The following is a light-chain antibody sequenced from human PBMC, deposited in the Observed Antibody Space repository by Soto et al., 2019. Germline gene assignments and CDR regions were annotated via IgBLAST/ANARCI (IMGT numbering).Light chain of an antibody. J-gene: IGLJ1*01. V-gene: IGLV1-40*01. CDR2: ANT. Sequence: QSVLTQPPSVSGAPGQRVTISCTGSSSNIGAGYDVQWYQQLPGTVPKLLIYANTNRPSGVPDRFSGSKSGTSASLAITGLQAEDEADYYCQSYDSSLSGYVFXTGTKVTVL. CDR3: QSYDSSLSGYV. CDR1: SSNIGAGYD.